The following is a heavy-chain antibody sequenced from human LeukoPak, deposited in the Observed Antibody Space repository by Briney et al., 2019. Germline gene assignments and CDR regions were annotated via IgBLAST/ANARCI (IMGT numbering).Heavy chain of an antibody. J-gene: IGHJ4*02. D-gene: IGHD3-9*01. Sequence: GGSLRLSCAASGFTFSNFWMYWVRQPPGMGLVWVSRISNDGTKTNYADSVKGRFTISRDNAKNTLYLQMDSLRAEDTAIYYCARVGLYDSSDYWGQGTLVTVSS. CDR2: ISNDGTKT. CDR3: ARVGLYDSSDY. V-gene: IGHV3-74*01. CDR1: GFTFSNFW.